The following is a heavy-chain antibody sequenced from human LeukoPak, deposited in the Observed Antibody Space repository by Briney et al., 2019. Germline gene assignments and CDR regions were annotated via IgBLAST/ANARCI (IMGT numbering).Heavy chain of an antibody. J-gene: IGHJ4*02. CDR1: GGSISSGDYY. V-gene: IGHV4-30-4*08. D-gene: IGHD1-26*01. CDR2: IYYNGNT. CDR3: ARERSASYSFDY. Sequence: SETMSLTCTVSGGSISSGDYYWSWIRQPPGKGLEWIGYIYYNGNTYYNPSLKSRVTMSLDTSKNQIFLKLSSVTAADTAVYYCARERSASYSFDYWGQGTLVTVSS.